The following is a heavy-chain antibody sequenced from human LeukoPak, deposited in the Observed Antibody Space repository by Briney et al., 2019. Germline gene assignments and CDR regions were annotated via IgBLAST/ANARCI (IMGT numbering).Heavy chain of an antibody. CDR2: IYYSGST. D-gene: IGHD4-17*01. Sequence: SETLSLTCTVSGGSISSYYWSWIRQPPGKGLEWIGYIYYSGSTNYNPSLKSRVIISVDTSKNQFSLKLSSVTAADTAVYYCARGSHYGDHDYLDYWGQGTLVTVSS. J-gene: IGHJ4*02. V-gene: IGHV4-59*01. CDR1: GGSISSYY. CDR3: ARGSHYGDHDYLDY.